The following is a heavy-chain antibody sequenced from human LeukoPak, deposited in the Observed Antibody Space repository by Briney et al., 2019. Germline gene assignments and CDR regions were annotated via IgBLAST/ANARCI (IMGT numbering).Heavy chain of an antibody. CDR1: GGSISSGSYY. CDR2: IYTSGST. J-gene: IGHJ4*02. V-gene: IGHV4-61*02. Sequence: SETLSLTCTVSGGSISSGSYYWSWIRQPAGKGLEWIGRIYTSGSTNYNPSLKSRVTISVDTSKNQFSLKLSSVTDADTAVYYCARVRVGDGYNVDYWGQGTLVTVFS. D-gene: IGHD5-24*01. CDR3: ARVRVGDGYNVDY.